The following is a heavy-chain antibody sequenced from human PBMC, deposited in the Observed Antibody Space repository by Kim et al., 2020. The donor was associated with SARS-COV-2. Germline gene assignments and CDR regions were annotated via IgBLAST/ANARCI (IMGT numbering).Heavy chain of an antibody. D-gene: IGHD4-17*01. Sequence: GGSLRLSCAASGFTFSSYSMNWVRQAPGKGLEWVSSISSSSSYIYYADSVKGRFTISRDNAKNSLYLQMNSLRAEDTAVYYCARDRVDDYGDYVANYGMDVWGQGTTVTVSS. CDR2: ISSSSSYI. CDR3: ARDRVDDYGDYVANYGMDV. V-gene: IGHV3-21*01. J-gene: IGHJ6*02. CDR1: GFTFSSYS.